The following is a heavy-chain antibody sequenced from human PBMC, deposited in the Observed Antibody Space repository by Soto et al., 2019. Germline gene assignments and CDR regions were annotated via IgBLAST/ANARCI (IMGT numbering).Heavy chain of an antibody. CDR1: GFTFSSYG. V-gene: IGHV3-30*18. CDR2: ISYDGSDK. D-gene: IGHD6-19*01. Sequence: QVQLVESGGGVVQPGRSLRLSCAASGFTFSSYGMQWVRQAPGKGLDWVAVISYDGSDKYYADSVKGRFTISRDNSKNTLYLEMNSLRAEDAAVYYCAKGKYRSRSLHYYYGMDVWGQGTTVTVSS. J-gene: IGHJ6*02. CDR3: AKGKYRSRSLHYYYGMDV.